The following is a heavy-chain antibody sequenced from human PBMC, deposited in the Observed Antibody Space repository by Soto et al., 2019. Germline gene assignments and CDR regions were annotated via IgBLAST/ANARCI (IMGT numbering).Heavy chain of an antibody. CDR2: INPSGGST. CDR3: ARDPQDIVLMVYAIPYYGMDV. Sequence: ASVKVSCKASGYTFTSYYMHWVRQAPGQGLEWMGIINPSGGSTSYAQKFQGRVTMTRDTSTSTVYVELSSLRSEDTAVYYCARDPQDIVLMVYAIPYYGMDVWGQGTTVTVSS. D-gene: IGHD2-8*01. J-gene: IGHJ6*02. V-gene: IGHV1-46*01. CDR1: GYTFTSYY.